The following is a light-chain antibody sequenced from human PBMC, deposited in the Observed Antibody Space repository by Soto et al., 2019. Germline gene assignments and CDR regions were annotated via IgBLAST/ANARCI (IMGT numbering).Light chain of an antibody. J-gene: IGKJ1*01. CDR1: QSISSW. Sequence: DIQMTQSPSTLSASVRDRVTITCRASQSISSWLAWYQQKPGKAPKLLIYDASSLESGVPSRVSGSGSGTEFTLTIDSLQPDDFATYYCQEYKSYSWTVGQGTKVDIK. CDR2: DAS. V-gene: IGKV1-5*01. CDR3: QEYKSYSWT.